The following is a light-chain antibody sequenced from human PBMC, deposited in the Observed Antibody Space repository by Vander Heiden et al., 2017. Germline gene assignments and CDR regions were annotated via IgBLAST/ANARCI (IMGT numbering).Light chain of an antibody. CDR2: WAS. CDR3: QQYYSTPLT. Sequence: IVMTQSPDSLAASLGVRATINCKSSQSVLYSSNNKNYLAWYQQKPGQPPKLLIYWASTRESGVPDRFSGSGSGTDFTLTISSLQAEDVAVYYCQQYYSTPLTFGGGTKVEIK. V-gene: IGKV4-1*01. J-gene: IGKJ4*01. CDR1: QSVLYSSNNKNY.